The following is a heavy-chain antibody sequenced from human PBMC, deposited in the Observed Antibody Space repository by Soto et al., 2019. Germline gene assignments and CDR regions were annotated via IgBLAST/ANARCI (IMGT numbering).Heavy chain of an antibody. V-gene: IGHV1-46*01. CDR1: GYTFTNYY. CDR3: ARGGRSAQCSTSCYGVC. Sequence: ASVKVSCKASGYTFTNYYIHWVRQAPGQGLEWMGIINPGGGSTSYAQNFQARVTMTRDTSTSTVYMELSSLRSEDTAVYYCARGGRSAQCSTSCYGVCWGQGTLVTVSS. CDR2: INPGGGST. J-gene: IGHJ4*02. D-gene: IGHD2-2*01.